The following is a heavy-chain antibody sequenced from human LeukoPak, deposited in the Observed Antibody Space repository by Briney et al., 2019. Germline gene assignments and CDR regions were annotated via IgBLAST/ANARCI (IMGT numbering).Heavy chain of an antibody. CDR2: IYPGDSDT. CDR3: ARLSMIFVGQDWFDP. CDR1: GYSFTSYW. Sequence: GESLKISCKGSGYSFTSYWIGWVRQMPGKGLEWMGIIYPGDSDTRYSPSFQGQVTISADKSISTAYLQWSSLKASDTAMYYCARLSMIFVGQDWFDPWGQGTLVTVSS. D-gene: IGHD3/OR15-3a*01. V-gene: IGHV5-51*01. J-gene: IGHJ5*02.